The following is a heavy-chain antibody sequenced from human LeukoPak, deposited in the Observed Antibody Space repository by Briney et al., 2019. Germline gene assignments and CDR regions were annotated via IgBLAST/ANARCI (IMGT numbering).Heavy chain of an antibody. V-gene: IGHV1-8*03. CDR1: GYTFTNYD. J-gene: IGHJ4*02. CDR2: MNPKSGKT. D-gene: IGHD3-10*01. CDR3: ARSELLWFGGVKSGFDY. Sequence: ASVKVSCKTSGYTFTNYDINWVRQAPGQGLEWMGWMNPKSGKTGYAQKFQGRVTIIRNTSISTAYMELSSLRSEDTAVYYCARSELLWFGGVKSGFDYWGQGTLVTVSS.